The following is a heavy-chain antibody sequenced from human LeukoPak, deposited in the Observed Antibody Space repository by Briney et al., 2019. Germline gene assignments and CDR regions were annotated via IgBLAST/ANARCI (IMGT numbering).Heavy chain of an antibody. CDR3: APDGPGGKYSGYGRYSYYYYGMDV. Sequence: GGSLRLSCAASGFTVSSNYMSWVRQAPGKGLEWVSFIYSGGSTYYAGYVKRRFPIYRDNTTNTLSLEMNSLRAEDSDVYYCAPDGPGGKYSGYGRYSYYYYGMDVWGHGNTVTVSS. J-gene: IGHJ6*02. D-gene: IGHD5-12*01. CDR1: GFTVSSNY. CDR2: IYSGGST. V-gene: IGHV3-66*01.